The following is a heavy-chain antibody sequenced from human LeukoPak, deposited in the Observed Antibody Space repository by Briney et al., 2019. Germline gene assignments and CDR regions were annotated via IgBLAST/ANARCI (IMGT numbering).Heavy chain of an antibody. D-gene: IGHD3-10*01. CDR2: IYHSGST. V-gene: IGHV4-30-2*01. J-gene: IGHJ6*02. CDR3: ARDVYYYGSSYGMDV. CDR1: GGSISSGGYS. Sequence: SQTLSLTCAVSGGSISSGGYSWSWIRQPPGKGLEWIGYIYHSGSTYYNPSLKSRVTISVDRSKNQFSLKLSSVTAADTAVYYCARDVYYYGSSYGMDVWGQGTTVTVSS.